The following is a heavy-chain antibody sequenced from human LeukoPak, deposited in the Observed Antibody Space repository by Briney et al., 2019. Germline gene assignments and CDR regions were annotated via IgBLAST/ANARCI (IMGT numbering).Heavy chain of an antibody. CDR2: IYPGDSDT. V-gene: IGHV5-51*01. CDR3: ARLRGVNTAMAPSYYYYYYMDV. CDR1: GYSFTSYW. Sequence: GESLKISCKGSGYSFTSYWIGWVRQMPGKGLEWMGIIYPGDSDTRYSPSFQGQVTISADKSISTAYLQWSSLKASDTAMYYCARLRGVNTAMAPSYYYYYYMDVRGKGTTVTVSS. J-gene: IGHJ6*03. D-gene: IGHD5-18*01.